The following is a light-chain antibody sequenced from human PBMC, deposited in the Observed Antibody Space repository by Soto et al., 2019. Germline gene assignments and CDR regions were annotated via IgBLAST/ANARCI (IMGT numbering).Light chain of an antibody. CDR2: AAS. V-gene: IGKV1-9*01. CDR1: QGISSY. CDR3: QQLNSYPIT. Sequence: DIQMTQSPSTLSATLGDRVTITCPASQGISSYLAWYQQKLGKAPKLLIYAASTLQSGVPSRFSGSGSGTDFTLTISSLQPEDFATYYCQQLNSYPITFGQGTRLEIK. J-gene: IGKJ5*01.